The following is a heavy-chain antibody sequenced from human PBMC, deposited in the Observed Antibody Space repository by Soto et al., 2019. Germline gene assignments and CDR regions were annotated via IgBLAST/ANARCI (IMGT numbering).Heavy chain of an antibody. CDR1: GGSFSGYY. D-gene: IGHD4-17*01. J-gene: IGHJ6*03. V-gene: IGHV4-34*01. CDR2: INHSGST. CDR3: ARGDGDYDYYYMDV. Sequence: PSETLSLTCAVYGGSFSGYYWSWIRQPPGKGLEWIGEINHSGSTNYNPSLKSRVTISVDTSKNQFSLKLSSVTAADTAVYYCARGDGDYDYYYMDVWGKGTTVTVSS.